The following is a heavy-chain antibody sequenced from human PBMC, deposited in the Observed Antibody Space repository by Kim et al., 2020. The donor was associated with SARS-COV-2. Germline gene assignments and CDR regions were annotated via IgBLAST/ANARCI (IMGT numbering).Heavy chain of an antibody. J-gene: IGHJ4*02. D-gene: IGHD1-1*01. CDR1: GFTFSSYW. V-gene: IGHV3-74*01. CDR3: TATGLR. CDR2: INSDGNNT. Sequence: GGSLRLSCAASGFTFSSYWMHWVRQAPGKGLVWVSRINSDGNNTNYADSVKGRFTISRDNAKNTLYLQMNSLRAEDTAVYYCTATGLRWGQGTLVTVSS.